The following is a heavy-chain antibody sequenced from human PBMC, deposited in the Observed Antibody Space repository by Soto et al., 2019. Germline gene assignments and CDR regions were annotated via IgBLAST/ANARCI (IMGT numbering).Heavy chain of an antibody. Sequence: GGSLRLSCAASGFTFSSYAMSWVRQAPGKGLEWVSAISGSGGSTYYADSVKGRFTISRDNSKNTLYLQMNSLRAEDTAVYYCAATPTGTTRFSWFDPWGQGTLVTVSS. CDR1: GFTFSSYA. V-gene: IGHV3-23*01. CDR2: ISGSGGST. CDR3: AATPTGTTRFSWFDP. D-gene: IGHD1-1*01. J-gene: IGHJ5*02.